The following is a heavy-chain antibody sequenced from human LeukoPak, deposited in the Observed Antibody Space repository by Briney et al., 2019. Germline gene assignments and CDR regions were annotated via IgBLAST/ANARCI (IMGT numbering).Heavy chain of an antibody. CDR3: VRDPDYYDSTGYPSFDY. CDR2: ITSRSGYI. V-gene: IGHV3-21*01. CDR1: GFTFGDYG. J-gene: IGHJ4*02. D-gene: IGHD3-22*01. Sequence: SGGSLRLSCAASGFTFGDYGMNWVRQAPGKGLEWVSSITSRSGYIYYADSVEGRFTVSRDNARNSLYLQMNNLRAEDTAVYYCVRDPDYYDSTGYPSFDYWGQGTLVTVSS.